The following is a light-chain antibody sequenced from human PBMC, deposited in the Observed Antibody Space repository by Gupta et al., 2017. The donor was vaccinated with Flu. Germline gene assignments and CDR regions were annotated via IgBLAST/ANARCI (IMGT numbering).Light chain of an antibody. CDR3: QSYDSSNFWV. V-gene: IGLV6-57*03. Sequence: GQTVTISCTRSSGSIASNYVQWYQQRPGSAPTTVIYEDNHRPSGVPDRFSGSIDSSSNSASLTISGLKTEDEADYYCQSYDSSNFWVFGGGTKLTVL. CDR2: EDN. CDR1: SGSIASNY. J-gene: IGLJ3*02.